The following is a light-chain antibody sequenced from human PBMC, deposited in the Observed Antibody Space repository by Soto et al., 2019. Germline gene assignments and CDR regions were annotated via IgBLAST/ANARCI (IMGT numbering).Light chain of an antibody. CDR2: SNN. J-gene: IGLJ1*01. CDR3: AAWDDSLNGLYV. Sequence: QSVLTQPPSASGTPGQRVTISCSGGSSNIGSNAVTWYHQLPRTAPKLLIYSNNQRPSGVPDRFSGSKSGTSASLAISGLQSEDEADYYCAAWDDSLNGLYVFGTGTKVTVL. V-gene: IGLV1-44*01. CDR1: SSNIGSNA.